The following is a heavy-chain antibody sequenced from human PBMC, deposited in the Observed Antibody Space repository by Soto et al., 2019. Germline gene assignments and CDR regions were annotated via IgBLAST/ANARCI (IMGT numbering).Heavy chain of an antibody. CDR1: GFTFSTYA. J-gene: IGHJ4*02. V-gene: IGHV3-30*18. CDR3: AKDGGNAVAGPFDH. Sequence: QVQLVESGGGVVQPGRSLRLSCAASGFTFSTYAMHWVRQAPGKGLEWVAVIVNDGSYKYYPDPVKGRFTISRDNSKHTLYLQMNSLSAEDTAVYYCAKDGGNAVAGPFDHWGQGTLVTVSS. D-gene: IGHD6-19*01. CDR2: IVNDGSYK.